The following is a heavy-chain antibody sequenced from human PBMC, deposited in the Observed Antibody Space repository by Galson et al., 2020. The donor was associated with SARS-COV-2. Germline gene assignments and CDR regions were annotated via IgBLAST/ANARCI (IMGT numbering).Heavy chain of an antibody. V-gene: IGHV4-39*01. CDR1: GGSISSSSYY. D-gene: IGHD2-21*02. CDR3: ARQGIVVVTLDY. J-gene: IGHJ4*02. CDR2: IYYSGST. Sequence: ETSETLSLTCTVSGGSISSSSYYWGWIRQPPGKGLEWIGSIYYSGSTYYNPSLKSRVTISVDTSKNQFSLKLSSVTAADTAVYYCARQGIVVVTLDYWGQGTLVTGSS.